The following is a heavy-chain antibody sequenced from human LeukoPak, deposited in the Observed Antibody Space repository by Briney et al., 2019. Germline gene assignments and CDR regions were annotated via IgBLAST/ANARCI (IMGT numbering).Heavy chain of an antibody. Sequence: PGGPLRLSCAASGFTFSSYGMHWVRQAPGKGLEWVAFIRYDGSNKYYADSVKGRFTISRDNSKNTLYLQMNSLRAEDTAVYYCAKDFYDFWSGYFDYWGQGTLVTVSS. CDR3: AKDFYDFWSGYFDY. D-gene: IGHD3-3*01. CDR1: GFTFSSYG. J-gene: IGHJ4*02. CDR2: IRYDGSNK. V-gene: IGHV3-30*02.